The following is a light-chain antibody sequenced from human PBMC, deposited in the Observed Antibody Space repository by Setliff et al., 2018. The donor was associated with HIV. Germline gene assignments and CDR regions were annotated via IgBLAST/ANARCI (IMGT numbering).Light chain of an antibody. CDR2: DVS. V-gene: IGLV2-14*01. J-gene: IGLJ1*01. CDR1: SSGVGDYNY. CDR3: SSYTGSNTYI. Sequence: QSVLTQPASVSGSPGQSITISCTGTSSGVGDYNYVSWSQQHPGKAPKLMIYDVSKRPSGVSNRFSGAKSGNTASLTISGPQAEDEADYYCSSYTGSNTYIFGSGTKVTVL.